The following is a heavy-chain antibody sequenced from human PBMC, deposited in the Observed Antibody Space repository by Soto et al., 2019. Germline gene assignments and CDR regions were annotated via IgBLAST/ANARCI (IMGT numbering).Heavy chain of an antibody. D-gene: IGHD5-18*01. J-gene: IGHJ4*02. V-gene: IGHV4-31*03. CDR1: GGSISSGTSY. CDR2: IYFTGTT. Sequence: QVQLQESGPGLVKPSQTLSLTCNVSGGSISSGTSYWTWIRQHPGEGLEWIGHIYFTGTTYSNPSLRSRLTISVDTSKNQFSLKLTSVTAADTATYYCASIPRRGYSYGIGYWGLGTLVTVSS. CDR3: ASIPRRGYSYGIGY.